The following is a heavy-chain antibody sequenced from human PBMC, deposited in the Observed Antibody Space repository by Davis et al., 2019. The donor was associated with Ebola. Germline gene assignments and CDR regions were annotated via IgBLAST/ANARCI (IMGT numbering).Heavy chain of an antibody. CDR3: ASAYNWNYWAPHGYMDV. J-gene: IGHJ6*03. V-gene: IGHV4-59*01. CDR1: GGSISSYY. CDR2: IYYSGST. D-gene: IGHD1-7*01. Sequence: SETLSLTCTVSGGSISSYYWSWIRQPPGKGLEWIGYIYYSGSTNYNPSLKSRVTISVDTSKNQFSLKLSSVTAADTAVYYCASAYNWNYWAPHGYMDVWGKGTTVTVSS.